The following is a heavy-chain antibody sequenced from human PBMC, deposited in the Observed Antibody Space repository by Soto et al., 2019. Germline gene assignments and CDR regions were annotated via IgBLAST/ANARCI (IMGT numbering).Heavy chain of an antibody. V-gene: IGHV3-23*01. CDR2: ISGSGGST. J-gene: IGHJ5*02. CDR3: AKVRWPYYYGSGSLKWFDP. Sequence: GGSLRLSCAASGFTFSSYAMSWVRQAPGKGLEWVSAISGSGGSTYYADSVKGRFTISRDNSKNTLYLQMNSLRAEDTAVYYCAKVRWPYYYGSGSLKWFDPWGQGTLVTVS. CDR1: GFTFSSYA. D-gene: IGHD3-10*01.